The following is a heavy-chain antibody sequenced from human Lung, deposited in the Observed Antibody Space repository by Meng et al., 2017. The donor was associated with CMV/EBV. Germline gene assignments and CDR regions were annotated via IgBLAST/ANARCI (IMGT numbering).Heavy chain of an antibody. J-gene: IGHJ5*02. CDR3: TREPYYYDSSGYYYGFDP. V-gene: IGHV3-49*04. CDR1: GFTFGDYA. Sequence: SCTASGFTFGDYAMSWVRQAPGKGLEWVGFIRSKAYGGTTEYAASVKGRFTISRDDSKSIAYLQMNSLKTEDTAVYYCTREPYYYDSSGYYYGFDPXGQGTLVTVSS. D-gene: IGHD3-22*01. CDR2: IRSKAYGGTT.